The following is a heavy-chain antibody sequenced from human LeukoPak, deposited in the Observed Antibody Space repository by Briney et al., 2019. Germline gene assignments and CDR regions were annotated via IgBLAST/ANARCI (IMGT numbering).Heavy chain of an antibody. CDR2: LRGNGDT. D-gene: IGHD3-16*01. J-gene: IGHJ4*02. Sequence: PGGSLRLSCAASGFTFSSYAMSWVREAPARGLEWVSSLRGNGDTFYADSVKGRFTLSRDESRNTVYLHLNNLRVEHTAVYYCAKASWVASADAVLWGQGTVVTVSS. V-gene: IGHV3-23*01. CDR1: GFTFSSYA. CDR3: AKASWVASADAVL.